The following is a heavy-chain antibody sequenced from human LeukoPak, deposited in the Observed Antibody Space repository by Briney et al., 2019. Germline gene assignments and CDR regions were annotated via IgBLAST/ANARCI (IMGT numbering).Heavy chain of an antibody. CDR1: GFTFSSYG. CDR3: AKEAYSSSWYSSRRLIYYMDV. Sequence: GGSLRLSCAASGFTFSSYGMHWVRQAPGKGLEWVAVISYDGSNKYYADSVKGRFTISRDNSKNTLYLQMNSLRAEDTAVYYCAKEAYSSSWYSSRRLIYYMDVWGKGTTVTVSS. V-gene: IGHV3-30*18. D-gene: IGHD6-13*01. J-gene: IGHJ6*03. CDR2: ISYDGSNK.